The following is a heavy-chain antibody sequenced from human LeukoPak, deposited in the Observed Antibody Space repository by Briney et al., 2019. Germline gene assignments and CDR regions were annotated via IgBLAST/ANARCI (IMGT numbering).Heavy chain of an antibody. J-gene: IGHJ6*02. V-gene: IGHV3-30*19. CDR3: ARDPGEAHYYGMDV. CDR2: IWYDGSNK. CDR1: GFTFSSYG. Sequence: GGSLRLSCAASGFTFSSYGMHWVRQAPGKGLEWVAVIWYDGSNKYYADSVKGRFTISRDNSKNTLYLQMNSLRAEDTAVYYCARDPGEAHYYGMDVWGQGTTVTVSS. D-gene: IGHD3-16*01.